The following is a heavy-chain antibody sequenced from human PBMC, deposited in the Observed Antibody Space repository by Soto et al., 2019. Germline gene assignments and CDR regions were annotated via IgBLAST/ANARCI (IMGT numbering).Heavy chain of an antibody. CDR3: ARMYSSSCDY. Sequence: EVQLLESGGVLVQPGGSLRLSCAASGFTFSTYAIRWVRQAPGKGLEWVSSITGSGDRTYYADSVKGRFTISRDNSQSTLHLQMNSLRAEDTAVYYCARMYSSSCDYWGQGTLVTVSS. V-gene: IGHV3-23*01. CDR2: ITGSGDRT. CDR1: GFTFSTYA. J-gene: IGHJ4*02. D-gene: IGHD6-13*01.